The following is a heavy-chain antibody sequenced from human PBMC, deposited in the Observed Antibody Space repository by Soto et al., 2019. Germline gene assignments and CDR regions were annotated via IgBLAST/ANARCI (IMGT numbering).Heavy chain of an antibody. V-gene: IGHV1-69*13. CDR2: IIPIFGTA. J-gene: IGHJ6*02. CDR3: ARGKRGDYYGSGSHPARYYYYGMDV. D-gene: IGHD3-10*01. CDR1: GGTFSSYA. Sequence: SVKVSCKASGGTFSSYAISWVRQAPGQGLEWMEGIIPIFGTANYAQKFQGRVTITADESTSTAYMELSSLRSEDTAVYYCARGKRGDYYGSGSHPARYYYYGMDVWGQGTTVTVSS.